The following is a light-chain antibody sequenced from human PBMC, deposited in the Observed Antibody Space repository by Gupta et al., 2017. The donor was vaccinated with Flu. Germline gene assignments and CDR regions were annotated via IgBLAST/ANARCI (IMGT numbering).Light chain of an antibody. CDR2: EAS. Sequence: DIQMTQSPSTLSASVGDRVTITCRARQSISNWLAWYQQKAGKAPKVLIYEASRLESGVPSRFSGSGSGTEFTLTISSLQPDDFATYYCQHYYSYSPYSFGQGTKLEMK. J-gene: IGKJ2*03. CDR3: QHYYSYSPYS. V-gene: IGKV1-5*03. CDR1: QSISNW.